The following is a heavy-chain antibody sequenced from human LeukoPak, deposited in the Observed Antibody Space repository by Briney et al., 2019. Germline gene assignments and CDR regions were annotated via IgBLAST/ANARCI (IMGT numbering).Heavy chain of an antibody. Sequence: GGSLRLSCEASGFIFSIYWMASVRQAPGEGLEWVANIKEDGSDTNYVESMKGRYTISRDNAQNSLYLQMNRLGVEDTAVYYCARDAGYGYDRFDYWGQGTQVTVSS. CDR3: ARDAGYGYDRFDY. CDR1: GFIFSIYW. CDR2: IKEDGSDT. V-gene: IGHV3-7*01. J-gene: IGHJ4*02. D-gene: IGHD5-18*01.